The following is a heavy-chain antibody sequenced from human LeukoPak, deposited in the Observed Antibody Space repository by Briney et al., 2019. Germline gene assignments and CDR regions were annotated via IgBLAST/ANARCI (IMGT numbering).Heavy chain of an antibody. Sequence: PSETLSLTCTVSGGSISSSSYYWGWIRQPPGKGLEWIGSIYYSGSTYYNPSLKSRVTISVDTSKNQFSLKLSSVTAADTAVYCCARPFPYCGGDCYKYYFDYWGQGTLVTVSS. CDR2: IYYSGST. V-gene: IGHV4-39*01. D-gene: IGHD2-21*02. J-gene: IGHJ4*02. CDR1: GGSISSSSYY. CDR3: ARPFPYCGGDCYKYYFDY.